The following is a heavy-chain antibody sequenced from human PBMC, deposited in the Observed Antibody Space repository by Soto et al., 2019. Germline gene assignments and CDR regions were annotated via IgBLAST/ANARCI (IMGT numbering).Heavy chain of an antibody. J-gene: IGHJ5*02. D-gene: IGHD3-3*01. CDR3: ARQGYDFWSVNNWFDP. V-gene: IGHV4-59*01. Sequence: SETLSLTCTVSGGSXSSYYWSWIRQPPGKGLEWIGYIYYSGSTNYNPSLKSRVTISVDTSKNQFSLKLSSVTAADTAVYYCARQGYDFWSVNNWFDPWGQGTLVSVSS. CDR2: IYYSGST. CDR1: GGSXSSYY.